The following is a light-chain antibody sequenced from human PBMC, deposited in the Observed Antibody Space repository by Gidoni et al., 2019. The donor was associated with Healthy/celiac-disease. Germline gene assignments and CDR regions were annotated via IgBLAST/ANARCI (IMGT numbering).Light chain of an antibody. V-gene: IGLV1-44*01. CDR1: NSNIGSNT. J-gene: IGLJ3*02. Sequence: QSVLTQPPSASGTPGQRVTISCSGSNSNIGSNTVNWYQQLPGTAPKLLMSTNNQRPSGVPDRFSGSKSGTSASLAISGLQSEDEAEYYCATWDDSLSGWVFGGGTKLTVL. CDR2: TNN. CDR3: ATWDDSLSGWV.